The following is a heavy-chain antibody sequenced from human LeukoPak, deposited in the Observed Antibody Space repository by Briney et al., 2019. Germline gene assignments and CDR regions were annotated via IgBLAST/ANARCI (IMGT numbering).Heavy chain of an antibody. D-gene: IGHD1-20*01. CDR1: GSTFTNAW. V-gene: IGHV3-15*07. CDR3: STLTSRGLSDS. J-gene: IGHJ4*02. Sequence: GGSLRLSCAASGSTFTNAWMNWVRQAPGKGLEWVGRIKSKADGETIDYAAPVKGRFTFSRDDPKNMLYLQMNSLKSEDTAVYYCSTLTSRGLSDSWGQGTLVTVSS. CDR2: IKSKADGETI.